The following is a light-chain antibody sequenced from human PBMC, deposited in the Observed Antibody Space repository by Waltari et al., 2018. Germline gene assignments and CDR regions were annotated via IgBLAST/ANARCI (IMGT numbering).Light chain of an antibody. CDR1: QNVGSF. CDR3: QQSDGSPFT. CDR2: RTS. Sequence: DVKLTQSPSTLSASVGDTVTLTCRASQNVGSFLTWYQQRLGGAPKLLIFRTSDWQGGVPARFSGSGSGTDFALTIDSLQPEDFAIYYCQQSDGSPFTFGQGTKVEVK. J-gene: IGKJ2*01. V-gene: IGKV1-39*01.